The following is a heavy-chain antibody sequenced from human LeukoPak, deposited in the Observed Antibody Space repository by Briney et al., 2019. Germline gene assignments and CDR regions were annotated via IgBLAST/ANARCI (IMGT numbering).Heavy chain of an antibody. V-gene: IGHV3-7*01. CDR2: IKQDGSEK. CDR3: ARDLSYDYVWGSYRPRGWFDP. Sequence: SLRLSCAASGFTFSSYGMSWVRQAPGKGLEWVANIKQDGSEKYYVDSVKGRFTISRDNAKNSLYLQTNSLRAEDTAVYYCARDLSYDYVWGSYRPRGWFDPWGQGTLVTVSS. D-gene: IGHD3-16*02. J-gene: IGHJ5*02. CDR1: GFTFSSYG.